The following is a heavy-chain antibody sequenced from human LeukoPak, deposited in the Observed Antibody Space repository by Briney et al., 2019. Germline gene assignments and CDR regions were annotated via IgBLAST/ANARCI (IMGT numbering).Heavy chain of an antibody. D-gene: IGHD3-3*01. J-gene: IGHJ4*02. CDR3: ARNYDFWSGYYGFDY. V-gene: IGHV3-48*01. CDR1: GFTFSSYS. CDR2: ISSSSSTI. Sequence: PGGSLRLSCAASGFTFSSYSMNWVRQAPGKGLEWVSYISSSSSTIYYADSVKGRFTISRDNAKNSLYLQMNSLRAEDTAVYYCARNYDFWSGYYGFDYWGQGTLVTVSS.